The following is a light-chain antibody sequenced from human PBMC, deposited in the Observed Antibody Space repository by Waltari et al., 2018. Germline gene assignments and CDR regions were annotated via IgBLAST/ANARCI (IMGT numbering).Light chain of an antibody. J-gene: IGKJ1*01. CDR2: HAS. Sequence: EIVLTQSLGTLSLPTGARATVTCRASQGVGKYLAWYQQRPGQAHRLLHYHASIRATGIPDRFSGSGFGTDFSLTISRLEPEDFAVYYCQKYDFLPATFGQGTTVEIK. CDR1: QGVGKY. V-gene: IGKV3-20*01. CDR3: QKYDFLPAT.